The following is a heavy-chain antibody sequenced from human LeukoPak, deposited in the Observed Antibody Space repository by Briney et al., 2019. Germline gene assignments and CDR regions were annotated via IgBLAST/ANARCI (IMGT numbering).Heavy chain of an antibody. D-gene: IGHD2-2*01. CDR2: ISADGST. CDR1: GFTFASYA. Sequence: GGSLRLSCAASGFTFASYAMTWVRQAPGKGLEWVSSISADGSTYYADSVKGRFTISRDNSKDTFFLEMNSLRAEDTALYYCVACSSASCYGDRFDPWGQGTLVTVSS. J-gene: IGHJ5*02. V-gene: IGHV3-23*01. CDR3: VACSSASCYGDRFDP.